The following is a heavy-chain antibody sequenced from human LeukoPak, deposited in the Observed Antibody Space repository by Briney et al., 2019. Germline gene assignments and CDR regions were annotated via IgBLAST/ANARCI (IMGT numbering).Heavy chain of an antibody. Sequence: SQTLSLTCAVDGASFSGYYWSCIRQPPGKWRGWSGAINHSGSTNYNPPPKTRVTISVVTSKNQFSLKPSSVTAADTAVYCCARGQASMAARSVFDIWGQGTMVTVSS. CDR2: INHSGST. CDR3: ARGQASMAARSVFDI. V-gene: IGHV4-34*01. J-gene: IGHJ3*02. CDR1: GASFSGYY. D-gene: IGHD6-6*01.